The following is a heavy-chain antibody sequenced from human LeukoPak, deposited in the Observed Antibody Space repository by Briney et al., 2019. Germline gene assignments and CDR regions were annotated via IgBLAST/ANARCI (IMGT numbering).Heavy chain of an antibody. D-gene: IGHD1-26*01. CDR2: INPNSGGT. J-gene: IGHJ6*03. Sequence: ASVKVSCKASGYTFTGYYIHWVRQAPGQGLEWMGRINPNSGGTNYAQKFQGRVTMTRDTSISTAYMELSRLRSDDTAVYYCARDLHSGSYYGIYYYYYYMDVWGKGTTVTVSS. CDR1: GYTFTGYY. CDR3: ARDLHSGSYYGIYYYYYYMDV. V-gene: IGHV1-2*06.